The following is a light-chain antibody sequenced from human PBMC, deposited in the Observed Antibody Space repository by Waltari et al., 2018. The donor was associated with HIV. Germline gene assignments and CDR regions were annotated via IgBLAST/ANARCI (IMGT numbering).Light chain of an antibody. V-gene: IGKV1-13*02. CDR2: DAS. CDR3: QQFNSYPT. CDR1: QGISSA. J-gene: IGKJ3*01. Sequence: AIQLTQSPSSLSASVGDRVTITCRASQGISSALAWYQKKPGKAPKLLIYDASSLESGVPSRFGGSGSGTDFTLTISSLQPEDFATYYCQQFNSYPTFGPGTKVDIK.